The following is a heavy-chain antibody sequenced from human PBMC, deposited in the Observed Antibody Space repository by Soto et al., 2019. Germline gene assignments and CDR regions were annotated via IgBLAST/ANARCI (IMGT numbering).Heavy chain of an antibody. V-gene: IGHV2-5*02. CDR1: GFSLSTSGVG. Sequence: QITLKESGPTLVKPTQTLTLTCTFSGFSLSTSGVGVGWIRQPPGKALEWLALIYWDDDKRYSPSLKSRLTVTEDTSKNQVVLTMTNMDPVDTATYYCAHRQRTVYFDYWGQGTLVTVAS. J-gene: IGHJ4*02. D-gene: IGHD4-17*01. CDR3: AHRQRTVYFDY. CDR2: IYWDDDK.